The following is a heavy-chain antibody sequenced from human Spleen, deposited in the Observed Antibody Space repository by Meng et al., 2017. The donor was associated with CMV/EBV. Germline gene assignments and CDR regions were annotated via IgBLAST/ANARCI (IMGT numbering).Heavy chain of an antibody. J-gene: IGHJ4*02. CDR2: IRDDGSNK. CDR3: AKMGYYGSGSFTFDY. V-gene: IGHV3-30*02. CDR1: GFTFSSYG. D-gene: IGHD3-10*01. Sequence: GGSLRLSCAASGFTFSSYGMHWVRQAPGKGLEWVAFIRDDGSNKYYADSVKGRFTISRDNSKNTLYLQMNSLRAEDTDVYYCAKMGYYGSGSFTFDYWGQGTLVTVSS.